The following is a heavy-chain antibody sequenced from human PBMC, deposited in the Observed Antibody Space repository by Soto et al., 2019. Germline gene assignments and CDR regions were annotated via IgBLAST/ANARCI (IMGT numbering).Heavy chain of an antibody. CDR3: AREFFGVVDY. Sequence: SETLSLTCTVSGGSVSSGSYYWSWIRQPPGKGPEWIGYIYYSGSTNYNPSLKSRVTISVDTSKNQFSLKLSSVTAADTAVYYCAREFFGVVDYWGQGTLVTVSS. V-gene: IGHV4-61*01. D-gene: IGHD3-3*01. CDR1: GGSVSSGSYY. J-gene: IGHJ4*02. CDR2: IYYSGST.